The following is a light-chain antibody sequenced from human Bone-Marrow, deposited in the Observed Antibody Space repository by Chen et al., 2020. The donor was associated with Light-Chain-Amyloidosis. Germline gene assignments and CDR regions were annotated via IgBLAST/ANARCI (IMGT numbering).Light chain of an antibody. V-gene: IGLV2-14*01. J-gene: IGLJ1*01. CDR3: SSYTITNTLV. Sequence: QSALTQPASVSGSPGQSITISCTGTRSDVGGDNHVSWYQQHPDKAPKLMIYEVTNRPSWVTDRFSGSKSDNTASLTISGLQTEAEADYFCSSYTITNTLVFGSGTRVTVL. CDR2: EVT. CDR1: RSDVGGDNH.